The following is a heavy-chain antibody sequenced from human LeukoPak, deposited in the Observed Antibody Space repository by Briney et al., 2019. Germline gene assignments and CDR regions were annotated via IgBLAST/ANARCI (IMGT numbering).Heavy chain of an antibody. D-gene: IGHD3-10*01. CDR1: GFTFSSYA. CDR2: ISYPGDIT. J-gene: IGHJ4*02. Sequence: GGSLRLSCAASGFTFSSYAMHWVRQAPGKGLEWVALISYPGDITYYADSVKGRFTLSRDNSKTTLFLQLSSLRAEDTAVYYCARDSTYYYDSGSSGPHYFDFWGQGTLVTVSS. CDR3: ARDSTYYYDSGSSGPHYFDF. V-gene: IGHV3-30*15.